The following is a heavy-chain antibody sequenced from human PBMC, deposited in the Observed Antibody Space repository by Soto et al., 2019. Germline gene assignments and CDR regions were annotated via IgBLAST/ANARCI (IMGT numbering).Heavy chain of an antibody. CDR3: ARGLRRYFDGLFY. Sequence: GGSLRLSCAASGFTFSSYAMHWVRQDPGKGLEYVSAISSNGGSTYYANSVKGRFTISRDNSKNTLYLQMGSLRAEDMAVYYCARGLRRYFDGLFYWGQGTLVTVSS. D-gene: IGHD3-9*01. J-gene: IGHJ4*02. V-gene: IGHV3-64*01. CDR2: ISSNGGST. CDR1: GFTFSSYA.